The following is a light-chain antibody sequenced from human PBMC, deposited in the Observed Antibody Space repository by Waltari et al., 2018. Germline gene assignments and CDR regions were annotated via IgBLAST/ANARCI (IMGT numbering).Light chain of an antibody. CDR3: CSFATSKTYV. CDR1: NNDIGAYNY. Sequence: QSALTQPASVSGSPGQSITISCTGTNNDIGAYNYVSWYQQHPGKGPNVMICGVTSRPSGIPNRSSGSKSGNTASRTISGIQAEDEADYYCCSFATSKTYVFGTGTKVTVL. J-gene: IGLJ1*01. V-gene: IGLV2-14*01. CDR2: GVT.